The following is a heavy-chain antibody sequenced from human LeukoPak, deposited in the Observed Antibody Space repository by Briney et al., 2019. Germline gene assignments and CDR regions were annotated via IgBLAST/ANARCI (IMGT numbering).Heavy chain of an antibody. V-gene: IGHV1-46*01. CDR2: INPSGGST. CDR1: GYTFTSYY. Sequence: ASVKVSCKASGYTFTSYYMHWVRQAPGQGREGMGIINPSGGSTSYEQKFQRRVTMTRDTYTITVSMELSSLISADTAVYYCARGSYAGACEYWGQGTLVTVSS. CDR3: ARGSYAGACEY. D-gene: IGHD2-2*01. J-gene: IGHJ4*02.